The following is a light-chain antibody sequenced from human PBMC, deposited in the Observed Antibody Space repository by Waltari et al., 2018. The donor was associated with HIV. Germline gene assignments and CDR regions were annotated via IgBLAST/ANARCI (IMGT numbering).Light chain of an antibody. CDR2: EVT. V-gene: IGLV2-14*01. CDR3: SSYTTSSTVV. Sequence: QSALTQPAPVSGPPAQSITISCAGTSADVGAYNYVSWYQQHPGKAPKRMIYEVTDRPSGVSNRFSGSKSGNTASLTISGLQAEDEADYYCSSYTTSSTVVFGGGTKLTVL. J-gene: IGLJ2*01. CDR1: SADVGAYNY.